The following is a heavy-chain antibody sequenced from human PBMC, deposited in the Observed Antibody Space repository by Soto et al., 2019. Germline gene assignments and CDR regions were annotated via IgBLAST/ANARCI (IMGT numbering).Heavy chain of an antibody. Sequence: PSVTLSLTCAVHSQSFNDTYWNWLGTPPGKGLEWIGEINHNTNTIYNPSLTSRVTISVDTSKNHFSLKLTSVTAADTAVYYCARENNVLPGGYFDYWGQGTLVTVS. CDR3: ARENNVLPGGYFDY. CDR2: INHNTNT. CDR1: SQSFNDTY. V-gene: IGHV4-34*01. D-gene: IGHD3-10*01. J-gene: IGHJ4*02.